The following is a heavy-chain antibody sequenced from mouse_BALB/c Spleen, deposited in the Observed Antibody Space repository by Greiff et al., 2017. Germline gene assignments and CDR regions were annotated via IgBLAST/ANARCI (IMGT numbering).Heavy chain of an antibody. CDR3: AREGPLAY. CDR1: GFSLTSYG. J-gene: IGHJ3*01. V-gene: IGHV2-9*02. CDR2: IWAGGST. Sequence: VKVVESGPGLVAPSQSLSITCTVSGFSLTSYGVHWVRQPPGKGLEWLGVIWAGGSTNYNSALMSRLSISKDNSKSQVFLKMNSLQTDDTAMYYCAREGPLAYWGQGTLVTVSA.